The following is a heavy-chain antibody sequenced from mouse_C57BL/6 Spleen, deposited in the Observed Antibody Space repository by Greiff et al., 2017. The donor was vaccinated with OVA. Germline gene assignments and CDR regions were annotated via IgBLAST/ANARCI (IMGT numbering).Heavy chain of an antibody. V-gene: IGHV5-16*01. CDR3: AREGLYYSNYFDD. J-gene: IGHJ2*01. Sequence: DVKLVESEGGLVQPGRSLKLSCTASGFTFSDYYMAWVRQVPEKGLEWVANINYDGSSTYYLDSLKSRFIISRDNAKNMLYLQMSSLKSEDTATYYCAREGLYYSNYFDDWGQGTTLTVSS. D-gene: IGHD2-5*01. CDR2: INYDGSST. CDR1: GFTFSDYY.